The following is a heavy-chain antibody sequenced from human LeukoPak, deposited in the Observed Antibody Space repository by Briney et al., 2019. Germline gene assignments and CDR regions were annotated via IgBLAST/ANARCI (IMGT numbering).Heavy chain of an antibody. V-gene: IGHV3-23*01. CDR1: GFTFNNYG. CDR3: ARDGVTTGKNDAFDI. D-gene: IGHD4-17*01. J-gene: IGHJ3*02. Sequence: GGSLRLSCAASGFTFNNYGVNWVRQAPGKGLEWVSSILGSAASTDYADSVKGRFTISRDNTMNTLFLQLNSLRAEDTAVYYCARDGVTTGKNDAFDIWGQGTMVTVSS. CDR2: ILGSAAST.